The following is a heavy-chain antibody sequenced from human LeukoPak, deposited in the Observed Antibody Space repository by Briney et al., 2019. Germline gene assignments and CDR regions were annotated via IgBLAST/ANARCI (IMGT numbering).Heavy chain of an antibody. D-gene: IGHD3-22*01. J-gene: IGHJ4*02. CDR2: LDRGGST. Sequence: SETLSLTCAVYGDSLSDYYWSWIRQPPGKGLEWIGELDRGGSTNYDSSLKSRVTMSVDTSKNQFSLRVKSVTAADTAVYYCARGRGRGSGYYRFDSWGQGNRVTVSS. CDR3: ARGRGRGSGYYRFDS. CDR1: GDSLSDYY. V-gene: IGHV4-34*01.